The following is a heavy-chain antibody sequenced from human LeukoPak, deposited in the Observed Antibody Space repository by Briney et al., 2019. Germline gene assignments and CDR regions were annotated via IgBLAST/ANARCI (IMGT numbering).Heavy chain of an antibody. CDR1: GLTLRNYI. J-gene: IGHJ4*02. V-gene: IGHV3-23*01. Sequence: PGGSLRLSCAASGLTLRNYIIDWVRQAPGKGLEWVSAIGASDDGRTFYAASVKGRFTISRDNSKNTLYLQMNSLRAEDTAVYYCAKESDYGTHFDYWGQGTLVTVSS. CDR3: AKESDYGTHFDY. D-gene: IGHD4-17*01. CDR2: IGASDDGRT.